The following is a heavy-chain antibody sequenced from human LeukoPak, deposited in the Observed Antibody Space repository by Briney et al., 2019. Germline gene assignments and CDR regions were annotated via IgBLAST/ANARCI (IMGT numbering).Heavy chain of an antibody. CDR2: ISSSSSTI. J-gene: IGHJ4*02. D-gene: IGHD6-13*01. CDR3: ASGRGYSQVVVAAPGGY. V-gene: IGHV3-48*01. CDR1: GFTFSSYS. Sequence: AGGSLRLSCAASGFTFSSYSMNWVRQAPGKGREWVSYISSSSSTIYYADSVKGRFTISRDNAKNSLYLQMNRLRAEDTAVYYCASGRGYSQVVVAAPGGYWGQGTLVTVSS.